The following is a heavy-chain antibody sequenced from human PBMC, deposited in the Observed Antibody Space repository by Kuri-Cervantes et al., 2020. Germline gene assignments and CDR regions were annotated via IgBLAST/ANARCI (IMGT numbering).Heavy chain of an antibody. D-gene: IGHD1-26*01. CDR1: GFTVSSNY. Sequence: GESLKISCAASGFTVSSNYMSWVRQAPGEGLEWVSSISSSSTYIFYADSVKGRFTISRDNAKNSLYLQMNSLRAEDTAVYYCVRGLPRDSGSAQLGGWGQGTLVTVSS. J-gene: IGHJ4*02. V-gene: IGHV3-21*01. CDR3: VRGLPRDSGSAQLGG. CDR2: ISSSSTYI.